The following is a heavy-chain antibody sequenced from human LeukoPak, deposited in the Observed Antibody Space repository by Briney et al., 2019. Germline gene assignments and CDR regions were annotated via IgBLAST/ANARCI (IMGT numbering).Heavy chain of an antibody. CDR1: GGTVSRYT. CDR2: IIPILGIA. V-gene: IGHV1-69*04. Sequence: SVEVSCKASGGTVSRYTISWVRQAPGQGLEWMGRIIPILGIANYAQKFQGRVTITADKSTSTAYMELSSLRSEDTAVYYCARDGGYYGSGRDPQGWFDPWGQGTLVTVSS. CDR3: ARDGGYYGSGRDPQGWFDP. D-gene: IGHD3-10*01. J-gene: IGHJ5*02.